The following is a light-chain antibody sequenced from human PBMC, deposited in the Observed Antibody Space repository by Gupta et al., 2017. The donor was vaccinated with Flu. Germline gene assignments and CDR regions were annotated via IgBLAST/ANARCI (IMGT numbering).Light chain of an antibody. J-gene: IGLJ2*01. CDR1: SSDVGGYNY. CDR2: EVS. Sequence: QSALTQPASGSGSPGQSLPISCTGTSSDVGGYNYVSWYQQPPAKPLNLMIYEVSKRPAVAADRFSASKSGNTASLTISGPQAEDEADYYCTSYTSSSTLVFGGGTKLTVL. CDR3: TSYTSSSTLV. V-gene: IGLV2-14*01.